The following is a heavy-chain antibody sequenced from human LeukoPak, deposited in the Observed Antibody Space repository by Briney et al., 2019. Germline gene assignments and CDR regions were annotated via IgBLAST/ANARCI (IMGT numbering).Heavy chain of an antibody. J-gene: IGHJ4*02. CDR2: INPNSGTT. CDR1: GYTFTGFY. D-gene: IGHD4-23*01. Sequence: ASVKVSCKASGYTFTGFYIHWVRQAPGQGLEWMGWINPNSGTTNFARKFQGRVTTTRDTSISTAYMELSSLRSDDTAVYYCAKVAEATTVVIPDYFGYWGQGTLVTVSS. V-gene: IGHV1-2*02. CDR3: AKVAEATTVVIPDYFGY.